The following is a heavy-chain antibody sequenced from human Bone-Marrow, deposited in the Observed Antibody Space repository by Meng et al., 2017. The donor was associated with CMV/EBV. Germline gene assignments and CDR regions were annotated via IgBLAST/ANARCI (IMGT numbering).Heavy chain of an antibody. V-gene: IGHV4-59*01. CDR1: GASISSYY. J-gene: IGHJ5*02. CDR3: AREEGYGDYRYNWFDP. Sequence: GSLRLSCTVSGASISSYYWSWIRQPPGKGPEWIGHIYDKGSTNHNPSLKSRVTISVDTSKNHFSLKLTSVTAADTAVYYCAREEGYGDYRYNWFDPWGQGSRVTVSS. D-gene: IGHD4-17*01. CDR2: IYDKGST.